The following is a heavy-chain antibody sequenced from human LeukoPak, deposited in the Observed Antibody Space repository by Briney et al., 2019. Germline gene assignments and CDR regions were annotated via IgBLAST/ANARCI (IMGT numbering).Heavy chain of an antibody. CDR3: RGEGESYSFNYFDF. CDR2: IYYTGST. V-gene: IGHV4-39*07. D-gene: IGHD1-26*01. CDR1: GASISSSSYY. J-gene: IGHJ4*02. Sequence: SETLSLTCTVSGASISSSSYYWGWVRQPPGKGLEWIGSIYYTGSTYYSPSLKSRVSISIDTSKNQFSLRLSSVTAADTAVYYCRGEGESYSFNYFDFWGQGTLVTVSS.